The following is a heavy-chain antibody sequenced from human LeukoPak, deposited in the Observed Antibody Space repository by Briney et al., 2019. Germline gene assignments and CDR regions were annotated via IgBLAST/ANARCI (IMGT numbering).Heavy chain of an antibody. J-gene: IGHJ4*02. D-gene: IGHD3-22*01. CDR1: GFTFSSYA. V-gene: IGHV3-23*01. CDR2: ISGSGGST. Sequence: GGSLRLSCAASGFTFSSYAMSWVRQAPEKGLEWVSAISGSGGSTYYADSVKGRFTISRDNSKNTLYLQMNSLRAEDTAVYYCAKVRGYYYDSSGYYPLPTYYFDYWGQGTLVTVSS. CDR3: AKVRGYYYDSSGYYPLPTYYFDY.